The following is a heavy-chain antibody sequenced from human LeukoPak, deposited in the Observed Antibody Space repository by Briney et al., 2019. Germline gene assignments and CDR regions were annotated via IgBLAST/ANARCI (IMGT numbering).Heavy chain of an antibody. J-gene: IGHJ4*02. V-gene: IGHV1-46*01. D-gene: IGHD6-13*01. CDR2: INPSGGGA. CDR3: ASGQLRIAAAGTQGLPTH. CDR1: GYTFTNYY. Sequence: GASVKVSCKASGYTFTNYYMHWVRQAPGQGLEGVGIINPSGGGASYAQEFQGRVTMTRDTSTSTVYVELNSLRSDDTAVYYCASGQLRIAAAGTQGLPTHWGQGTLVTVSS.